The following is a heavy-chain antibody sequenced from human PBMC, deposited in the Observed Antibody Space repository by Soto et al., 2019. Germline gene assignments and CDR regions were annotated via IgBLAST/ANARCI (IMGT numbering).Heavy chain of an antibody. V-gene: IGHV3-15*01. J-gene: IGHJ4*02. D-gene: IGHD3-16*02. CDR3: TTEPYDYIWGSYRYSFDY. CDR2: IKSKTDGGTT. Sequence: GGSLRLSCAASGFTFSNAWMSWVRQAPGKGLEWVGRIKSKTDGGTTDYAAPVKGRFTISRDDSKNTLYLQMNSLKTEDTAVYYCTTEPYDYIWGSYRYSFDYWGQGTLVTVSS. CDR1: GFTFSNAW.